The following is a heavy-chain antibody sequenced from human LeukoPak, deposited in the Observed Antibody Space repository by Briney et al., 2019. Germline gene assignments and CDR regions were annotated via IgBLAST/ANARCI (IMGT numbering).Heavy chain of an antibody. Sequence: SETLSLTCTVSSGSISSNNYYWGWIRQPPGKGLEWIGSIYYTGSTLYNPSLKSRVTMSLDALKNQFTLQVTSVAATDTAVYYCARLVSYDVLTENFYKYYMDVWGKGTTVTVSS. V-gene: IGHV4-39*01. CDR2: IYYTGST. CDR1: SGSISSNNYY. J-gene: IGHJ6*03. CDR3: ARLVSYDVLTENFYKYYMDV. D-gene: IGHD3-9*01.